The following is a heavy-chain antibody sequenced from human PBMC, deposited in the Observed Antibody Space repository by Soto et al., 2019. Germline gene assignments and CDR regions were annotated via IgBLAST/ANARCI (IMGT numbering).Heavy chain of an antibody. V-gene: IGHV1-69*06. Sequence: QVHLVQSGPEVKRPGSSVQVSCKASGDTFGRNAIHWVRHAAGQGLEWMGGLIPMFPTTNYAQKFKGRLTIYKDKSTGTAYIEMTSLRYDDTAVYDCTKDGDSAAYGYWGQGTLVTVSS. CDR2: LIPMFPTT. D-gene: IGHD2-21*01. CDR3: TKDGDSAAYGY. CDR1: GDTFGRNA. J-gene: IGHJ4*02.